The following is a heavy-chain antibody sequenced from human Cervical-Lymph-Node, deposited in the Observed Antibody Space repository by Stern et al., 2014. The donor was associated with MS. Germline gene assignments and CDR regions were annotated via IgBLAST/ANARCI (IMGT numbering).Heavy chain of an antibody. CDR2: IYYSGST. CDR3: ARDAYGDLPGLFDY. CDR1: GGSISSGGYY. J-gene: IGHJ4*02. V-gene: IGHV4-31*03. Sequence: VQLVESGPGLVKPSQTLSLTCTVSGGSISSGGYYWSWIRQPPGQGLEWNGYIYYSGSTYYNPSLKSRVTISVDTSKNQFSLKLSSVTAADTAVYYCARDAYGDLPGLFDYWGQGTLVTVSS. D-gene: IGHD4-17*01.